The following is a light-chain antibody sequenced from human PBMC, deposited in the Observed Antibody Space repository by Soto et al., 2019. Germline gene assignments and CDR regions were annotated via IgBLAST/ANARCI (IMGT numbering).Light chain of an antibody. CDR1: QSVTSNY. Sequence: EIVLTQSPGTLSLSPGERATLSCRASQSVTSNYLAWFQQKPGQAPRVLIYGASSRATGVPDRFSGSGSGTDFTLTISRLEPEDSAVYYCQQRHMWPITFGQGTRLEIK. J-gene: IGKJ5*01. CDR3: QQRHMWPIT. CDR2: GAS. V-gene: IGKV3D-20*02.